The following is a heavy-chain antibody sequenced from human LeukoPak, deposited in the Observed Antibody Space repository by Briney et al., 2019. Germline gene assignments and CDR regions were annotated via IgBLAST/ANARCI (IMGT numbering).Heavy chain of an antibody. CDR3: ARLPGSAAAGTGDY. D-gene: IGHD6-13*01. Sequence: LPGGSLRLSCAASGFTFSSYAMSWVRQAPGKGLEWVSAISGSGGSTYYADSVKGRFTISRDNSKNTLYLQMNSLRAEDTAVYYCARLPGSAAAGTGDYWGQGTLVTVSS. J-gene: IGHJ4*02. CDR1: GFTFSSYA. CDR2: ISGSGGST. V-gene: IGHV3-23*01.